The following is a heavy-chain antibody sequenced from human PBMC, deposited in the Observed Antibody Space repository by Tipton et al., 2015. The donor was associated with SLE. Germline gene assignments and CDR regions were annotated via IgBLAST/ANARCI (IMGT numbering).Heavy chain of an antibody. V-gene: IGHV3-30*04. D-gene: IGHD6-13*01. J-gene: IGHJ4*02. Sequence: SLRLSCAASGFTFSSYAMHWVRQAPGKGLEWVAVISYDGSNKYYADSVKGRFTISRDNSKNTLYLQMNSLRAEDTAVYYCARDQIAATYYFDYWGQGTLVTVSP. CDR1: GFTFSSYA. CDR3: ARDQIAATYYFDY. CDR2: ISYDGSNK.